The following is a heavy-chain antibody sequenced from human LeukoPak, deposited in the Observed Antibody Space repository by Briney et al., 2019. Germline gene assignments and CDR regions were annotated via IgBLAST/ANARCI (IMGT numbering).Heavy chain of an antibody. CDR2: IYYSGST. Sequence: SETLSLTCTVSGGSISSSSYYWGWIRQPPGKGLEWIGSIYYSGSTYYNPSLKSRVTISVDTSKNQFSLKLSSVTAADTAVYYCARLSMIRGVGAVRWVDPWGQGMLVTVSS. CDR3: ARLSMIRGVGAVRWVDP. J-gene: IGHJ5*02. D-gene: IGHD3-10*01. CDR1: GGSISSSSYY. V-gene: IGHV4-39*07.